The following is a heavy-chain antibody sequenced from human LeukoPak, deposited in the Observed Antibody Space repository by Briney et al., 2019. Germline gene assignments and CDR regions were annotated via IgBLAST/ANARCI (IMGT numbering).Heavy chain of an antibody. J-gene: IGHJ4*02. CDR3: ARGPTVQEDLDY. V-gene: IGHV3-66*01. CDR2: IYSGGST. CDR1: GITVSSND. Sequence: GGSLRFSCAASGITVSSNDMSWVRQAPGKGLEWVSVIYSGGSTYYADSVKGRFTISRDISKNTLYLQMNSLRAEDTAVYYCARGPTVQEDLDYWGQGTLVTVSS.